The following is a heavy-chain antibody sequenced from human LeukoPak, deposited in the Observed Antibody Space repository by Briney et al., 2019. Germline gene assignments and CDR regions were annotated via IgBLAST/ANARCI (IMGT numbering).Heavy chain of an antibody. J-gene: IGHJ6*02. D-gene: IGHD3-9*01. CDR1: GFTFSSYA. CDR2: ISGSSGST. V-gene: IGHV3-23*01. Sequence: GGSLRLSCAASGFTFSSYATSWVRQAPGKGLEWVSAISGSSGSTYYADSVKGRFTISRDNSKNTLYLQMNSLRAEDTAVYYCAKGHDILTGYYAMDVWGQGTTVTVSS. CDR3: AKGHDILTGYYAMDV.